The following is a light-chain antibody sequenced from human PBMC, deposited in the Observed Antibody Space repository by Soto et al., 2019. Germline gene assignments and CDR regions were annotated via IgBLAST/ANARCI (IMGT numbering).Light chain of an antibody. Sequence: QAGRTHHTTASCSPGRSVTISCTGTKDDIGVYDFVSWYQHDPGKAPRLIIYEVVQRHSGVADRFSGSKSGSTASLTVSGLQAADEADYFCKSYGGSNNYVLGNGSMVTV. CDR2: EVV. J-gene: IGLJ1*01. CDR1: KDDIGVYDF. V-gene: IGLV2-8*01. CDR3: KSYGGSNNYV.